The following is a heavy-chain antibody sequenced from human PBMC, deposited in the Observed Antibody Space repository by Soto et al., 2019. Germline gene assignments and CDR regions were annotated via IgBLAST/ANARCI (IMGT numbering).Heavy chain of an antibody. Sequence: SETLSLTCTVSGGSISSSSYYWGWIRQPPGKGLEWIGSSYYSGGAYDNPSLKSRVTISVETPKNQLSLKLSSVTAADTAVYYCARRQSSSWYGLWGQGTLVTVSS. CDR1: GGSISSSSYY. D-gene: IGHD6-13*01. CDR2: SYYSGGA. CDR3: ARRQSSSWYGL. V-gene: IGHV4-39*01. J-gene: IGHJ4*02.